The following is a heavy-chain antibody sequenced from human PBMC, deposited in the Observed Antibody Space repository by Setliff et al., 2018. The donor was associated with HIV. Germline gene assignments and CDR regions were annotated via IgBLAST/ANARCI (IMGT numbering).Heavy chain of an antibody. CDR2: IFYSGST. D-gene: IGHD6-6*01. CDR1: GGSISSHY. CDR3: ARTLGAYSSSSDPFDY. J-gene: IGHJ4*02. Sequence: SETLSLTCTVSGGSISSHYWSWIRQPPGKELEWIGYIFYSGSTKYNPSLQSRVTISIDTSKNQFSMRLSSATAEDTAMYYCARTLGAYSSSSDPFDYWGQGALVTVSS. V-gene: IGHV4-59*11.